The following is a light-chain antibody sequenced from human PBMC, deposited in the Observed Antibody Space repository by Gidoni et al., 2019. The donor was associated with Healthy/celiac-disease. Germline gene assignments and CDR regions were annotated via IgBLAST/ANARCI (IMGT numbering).Light chain of an antibody. CDR3: SSSTSSSPWV. CDR1: SSDVVGDHY. Sequence: QSALTQPTSVSESPGHSITVSCTGTSSDVVGDHYVSWYPQHPGKAPKLMIYEVSNRPSGVSHRFSGSKSGNSASLTISGSSAEDESDSYCSSSTSSSPWVFGGGTKLTVL. CDR2: EVS. J-gene: IGLJ3*02. V-gene: IGLV2-14*01.